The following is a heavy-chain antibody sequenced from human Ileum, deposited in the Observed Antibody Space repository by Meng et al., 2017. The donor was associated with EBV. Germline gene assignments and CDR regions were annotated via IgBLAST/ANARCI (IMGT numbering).Heavy chain of an antibody. Sequence: QVQLHQWGAGLLKPSETLSLTCAVYGGSFTDYYWTWIRQPPGKGLEWIGEINPSEGTNYNPSLKSRVTISVDTSKNQFSLKMNSLTAADTAIYYCARRGSYGGGCDYWGQGTLVTGSS. CDR1: GGSFTDYY. CDR2: INPSEGT. J-gene: IGHJ4*02. CDR3: ARRGSYGGGCDY. V-gene: IGHV4-34*01. D-gene: IGHD1-26*01.